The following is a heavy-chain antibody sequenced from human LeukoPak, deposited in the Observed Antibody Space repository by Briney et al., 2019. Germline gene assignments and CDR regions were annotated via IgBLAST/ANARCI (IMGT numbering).Heavy chain of an antibody. CDR2: ISGSGGST. V-gene: IGHV3-23*01. Sequence: GGSLRLSCAASGFTVSSNYMSWVRQAPGKGLEWVSAISGSGGSTYYADSVKGRFTISRDNSKNTLYLQMNSLRAEDTAVYYCAKLARIAAAGTDPSPFDYWGQGTLVTVSS. CDR3: AKLARIAAAGTDPSPFDY. J-gene: IGHJ4*02. CDR1: GFTVSSNY. D-gene: IGHD6-13*01.